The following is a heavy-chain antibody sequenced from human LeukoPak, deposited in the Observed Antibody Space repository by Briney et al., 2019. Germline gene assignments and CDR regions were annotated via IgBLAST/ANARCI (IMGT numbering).Heavy chain of an antibody. Sequence: PSETLSLTCTVSGASISTYYWSWIRQPPGKGLEWIGYLFFGGSTNYNPSLKSRVTISSDTSKNQLSLKLTSVTAADTAVYYCARVGGGWSFDYLGQGTLVTVSS. V-gene: IGHV4-59*01. D-gene: IGHD6-19*01. J-gene: IGHJ4*02. CDR1: GASISTYY. CDR3: ARVGGGWSFDY. CDR2: LFFGGST.